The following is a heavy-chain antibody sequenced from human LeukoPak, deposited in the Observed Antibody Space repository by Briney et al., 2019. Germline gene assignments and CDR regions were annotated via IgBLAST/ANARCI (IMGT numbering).Heavy chain of an antibody. D-gene: IGHD3-22*01. J-gene: IGHJ4*02. CDR3: ATADSSGYCLDY. CDR2: FDPEDGET. CDR1: GYTLTELS. Sequence: ASVKVSYKVSGYTLTELSMHWVRQAPGKGLEWMGGFDPEDGETIYAQKFQGRVTMTEDTSTDTAYMELSSLRSEDTAVYYCATADSSGYCLDYWGQGTLVTVSS. V-gene: IGHV1-24*01.